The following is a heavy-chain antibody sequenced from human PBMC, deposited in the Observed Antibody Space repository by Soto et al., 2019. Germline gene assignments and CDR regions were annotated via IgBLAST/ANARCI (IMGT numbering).Heavy chain of an antibody. V-gene: IGHV3-21*01. CDR1: GFTFTRYS. CDR2: ISSTTNYI. CDR3: ARESEDLTSNLDY. Sequence: GGSLRLSCAASGFTFTRYSMNWVRQAPGKGPEWVSSISSTTNYIYYADSMKGRFTVSRDNAKNSVYLEMNSLSAEDTAVYYCARESEDLTSNLDYWGQGTLVTVS. J-gene: IGHJ4*02.